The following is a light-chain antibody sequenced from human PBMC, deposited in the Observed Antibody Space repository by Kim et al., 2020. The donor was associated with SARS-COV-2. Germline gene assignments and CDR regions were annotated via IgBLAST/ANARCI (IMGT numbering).Light chain of an antibody. CDR1: SSHVGSYNR. Sequence: GQSVTISCTGTSSHVGSYNRVSWYQQPPGTAPKLMIYEVDNRPSGVPDRFSGSKSGNTASLTISGLQAEDEADYYCSSYTSSSTYVFGTGTKVTVL. CDR2: EVD. V-gene: IGLV2-18*02. J-gene: IGLJ1*01. CDR3: SSYTSSSTYV.